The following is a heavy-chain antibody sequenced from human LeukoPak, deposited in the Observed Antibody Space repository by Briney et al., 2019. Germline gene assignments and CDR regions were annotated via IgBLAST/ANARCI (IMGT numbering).Heavy chain of an antibody. V-gene: IGHV1-2*02. CDR1: GYTFTVYY. CDR2: INPDSGDT. Sequence: GASVKVSCKASGYTFTVYYIHWVRQAPGQGPEWMGWINPDSGDTNYAQKFQGRVTMTRDTSISTAYMELSRLRSDDAAVYYCARDRYTYGEIHYWGQGTLVTVSS. D-gene: IGHD5-18*01. CDR3: ARDRYTYGEIHY. J-gene: IGHJ4*02.